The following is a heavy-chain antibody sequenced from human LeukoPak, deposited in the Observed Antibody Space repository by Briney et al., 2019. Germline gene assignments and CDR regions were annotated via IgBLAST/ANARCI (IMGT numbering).Heavy chain of an antibody. D-gene: IGHD3-22*01. Sequence: GGSLRLSCAASGFTFSSYGTNWVRQAPGKGLEWVSFVSSSSDYIYYADSVKGRFTISRDNAKNSLYLQMNSLRAEDTAVYYCARGSMIVVVIRPLDYWGQGTLVTVSS. V-gene: IGHV3-21*01. CDR2: VSSSSDYI. CDR1: GFTFSSYG. J-gene: IGHJ4*02. CDR3: ARGSMIVVVIRPLDY.